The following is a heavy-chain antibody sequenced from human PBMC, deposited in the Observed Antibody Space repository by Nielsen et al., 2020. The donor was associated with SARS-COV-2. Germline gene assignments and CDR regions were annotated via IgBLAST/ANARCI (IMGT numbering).Heavy chain of an antibody. CDR2: ISYDGSNK. CDR1: GFTFSSYA. Sequence: GESLKISCAASGFTFSSYAMHWVRQAPGKGLEWVAVISYDGSNKYYADSVKGRFTISRDNSKNTLYLQMNSLRAEDTAVYYCARRLGTVTTKLDYWGQGTLVTVSS. V-gene: IGHV3-30-3*01. D-gene: IGHD4-17*01. CDR3: ARRLGTVTTKLDY. J-gene: IGHJ4*02.